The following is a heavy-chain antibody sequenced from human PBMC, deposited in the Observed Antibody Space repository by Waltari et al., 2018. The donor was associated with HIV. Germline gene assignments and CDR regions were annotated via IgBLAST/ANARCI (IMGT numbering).Heavy chain of an antibody. CDR1: GYNFADYW. V-gene: IGHV5-51*01. D-gene: IGHD3-22*01. CDR3: ARQFKYYYDSSDYYFFDN. Sequence: ELQLVQSGAEVKKPGESLKISCKASGYNFADYWIAWVRQIPGKGLEWMGIIYPGDSETKYSPSLQGQATISVDKSISTAFLQWSSLKASDTAMYYCARQFKYYYDSSDYYFFDNWGQGTLITVSS. J-gene: IGHJ4*02. CDR2: IYPGDSET.